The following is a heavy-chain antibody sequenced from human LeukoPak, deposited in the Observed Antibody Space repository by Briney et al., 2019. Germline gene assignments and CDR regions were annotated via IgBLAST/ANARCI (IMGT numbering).Heavy chain of an antibody. Sequence: GGSLRLSCVASGFTFSSYAMSWVRQAPGKGLEWVSTIRGSAASTYYADSAKGRFTISRDNSKNTLYLQMNSLRAEDTAIYYCARGRGYRDYDRPLDYWGQGTLVTVSS. D-gene: IGHD5-12*01. V-gene: IGHV3-23*01. J-gene: IGHJ4*02. CDR1: GFTFSSYA. CDR2: IRGSAAST. CDR3: ARGRGYRDYDRPLDY.